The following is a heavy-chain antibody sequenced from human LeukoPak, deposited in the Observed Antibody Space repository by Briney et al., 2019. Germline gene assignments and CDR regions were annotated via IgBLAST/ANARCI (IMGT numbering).Heavy chain of an antibody. CDR2: INAGNGNT. Sequence: PQASVKVSCKASGYTFTSYDINWVRQATGQGLEWMGWINAGNGNTKYSQKFQGRVTITRDTSASTAYMELSSLRSEDTAVYYCASGRVLRFFDYWGQGTLVTVSS. CDR1: GYTFTSYD. D-gene: IGHD4-17*01. V-gene: IGHV1-3*01. J-gene: IGHJ4*02. CDR3: ASGRVLRFFDY.